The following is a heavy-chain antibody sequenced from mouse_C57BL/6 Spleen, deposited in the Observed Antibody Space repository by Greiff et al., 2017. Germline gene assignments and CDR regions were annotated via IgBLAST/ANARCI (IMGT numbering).Heavy chain of an antibody. V-gene: IGHV14-4*01. CDR1: GFNIKDDY. J-gene: IGHJ3*01. CDR3: FLKGGYYDGYPWFAY. Sequence: EVQLQQSGAELVRPGASVKLSCTASGFNIKDDYMHWVKQRPEQGLEWIGWIDPENGDTEYASKFQGKATITADTSSNTAYLQLSSLTSEDTAVYYCFLKGGYYDGYPWFAYWGQGTLVTVSA. D-gene: IGHD2-3*01. CDR2: IDPENGDT.